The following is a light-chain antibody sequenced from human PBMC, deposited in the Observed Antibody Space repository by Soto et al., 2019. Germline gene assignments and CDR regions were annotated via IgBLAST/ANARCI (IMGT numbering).Light chain of an antibody. J-gene: IGLJ3*02. V-gene: IGLV1-51*01. CDR3: GTWDSSLSAGV. Sequence: QSVLTQPPSVSAAPGQKVTISCSGSSSNIGNNYVSWYQQLPGPAPKLLIYDNNNRPSGIPDRFSGSKSGTSATLGITGLQTGDEADYYCGTWDSSLSAGVFGGGTKVTVL. CDR1: SSNIGNNY. CDR2: DNN.